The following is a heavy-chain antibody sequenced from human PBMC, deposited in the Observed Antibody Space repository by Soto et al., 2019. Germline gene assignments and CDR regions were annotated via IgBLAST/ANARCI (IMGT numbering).Heavy chain of an antibody. CDR2: IFYSGST. J-gene: IGHJ4*02. Sequence: QVQLQESGPGLVKPSQTLSLTCSVSGVSLTSGTYYWSWVRQHPGKGLEWLGYIFYSGSTDYNPSLKRRVNISVDTSKNQFSLKLSSVTAADTAVYYCASTEDFFDYWGQGTLVTVSS. CDR1: GVSLTSGTYY. CDR3: ASTEDFFDY. V-gene: IGHV4-31*03.